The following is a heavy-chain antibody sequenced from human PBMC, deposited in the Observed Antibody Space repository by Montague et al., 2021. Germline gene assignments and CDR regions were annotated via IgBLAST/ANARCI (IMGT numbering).Heavy chain of an antibody. D-gene: IGHD2-15*01. CDR2: IGASGDNT. CDR3: AKDHFSGGSYGGSGDMDV. Sequence: SLRLSCAASGFTLSSYAMGWVRQAPGKGLEWVSAIGASGDNTYYAESVKGRFTISRDISKNTLYLQMNSLGAEDTALHYCAKDHFSGGSYGGSGDMDVWGKGTTVTVSS. V-gene: IGHV3-23*01. CDR1: GFTLSSYA. J-gene: IGHJ6*03.